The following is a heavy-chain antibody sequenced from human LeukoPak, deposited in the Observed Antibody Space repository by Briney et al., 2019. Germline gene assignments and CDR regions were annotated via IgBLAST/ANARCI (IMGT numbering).Heavy chain of an antibody. CDR1: GGTFSSYA. J-gene: IGHJ3*02. CDR3: ASLDYYDSSTDAFDI. D-gene: IGHD3-22*01. V-gene: IGHV1-69*13. Sequence: SVKVSCKASGGTFSSYAISWVRQAPGQGLEWMGGIIPIFGTANYAQKFQGRVTITADESTSTAYMELSGLRSEDTAVYYCASLDYYDSSTDAFDIWGQGTMVTVSS. CDR2: IIPIFGTA.